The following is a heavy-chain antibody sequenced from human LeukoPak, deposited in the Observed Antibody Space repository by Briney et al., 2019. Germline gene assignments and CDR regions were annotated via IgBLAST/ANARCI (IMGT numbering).Heavy chain of an antibody. CDR2: ISGSGGST. V-gene: IGHV3-23*01. CDR1: GFTFSSYA. CDR3: AKDLEGRGYPNYYYYYMDV. Sequence: QPGGSLRLSCAASGFTFSSYAMSWVRQAPGKGLEWVSAISGSGGSTYYADSVKGRFTISRDNSKNTLYLQMNSLRAEDTAVYYCAKDLEGRGYPNYYYYYMDVWGKGTTVTVSS. J-gene: IGHJ6*03. D-gene: IGHD5-18*01.